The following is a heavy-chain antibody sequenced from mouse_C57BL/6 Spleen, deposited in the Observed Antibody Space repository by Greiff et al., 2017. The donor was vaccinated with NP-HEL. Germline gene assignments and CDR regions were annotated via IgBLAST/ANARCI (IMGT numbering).Heavy chain of an antibody. V-gene: IGHV1-69*01. CDR2: IDPSDSYT. J-gene: IGHJ2*01. CDR1: GYTFTSYW. Sequence: QVQLQQPGAELVMPGASVKLSCKASGYTFTSYWMHWVKQRPGQGLEWIGEIDPSDSYTNYNQKFKGKSTLTVDKSSSTAYIQLSSLTSEDSAVYYCARGGGSYFGSWGQGTTLTVSS. CDR3: ARGGGSYFGS.